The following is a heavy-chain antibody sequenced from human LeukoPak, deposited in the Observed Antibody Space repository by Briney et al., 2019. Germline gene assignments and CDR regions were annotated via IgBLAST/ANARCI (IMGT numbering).Heavy chain of an antibody. D-gene: IGHD1-7*01. CDR2: MNADGRTI. CDR1: GFTFSSSW. V-gene: IGHV3-74*01. Sequence: GGSLRLSCAASGFTFSSSWMHWVRQGPGKGLVWVARMNADGRTINYADTVKGRFTISRDNAKNTLYLQMNSLRTEDAAVYYCARAGNYYFDLWGRGTQVTVSS. J-gene: IGHJ2*01. CDR3: ARAGNYYFDL.